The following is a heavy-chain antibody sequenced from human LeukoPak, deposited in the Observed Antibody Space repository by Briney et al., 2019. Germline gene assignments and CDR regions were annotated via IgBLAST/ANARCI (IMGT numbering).Heavy chain of an antibody. D-gene: IGHD3-10*01. J-gene: IGHJ6*03. V-gene: IGHV1-18*01. Sequence: ASVKVSCKASGYTFTSYGISWVRQAPGQGLEWMGWISAYNGNTNYAQKLQGRVTMTTDTSTSTAYMELRSLRSDDTAVYYCARVVHGSGSYYRTNYYYCMDVWGKGTTVTISS. CDR1: GYTFTSYG. CDR3: ARVVHGSGSYYRTNYYYCMDV. CDR2: ISAYNGNT.